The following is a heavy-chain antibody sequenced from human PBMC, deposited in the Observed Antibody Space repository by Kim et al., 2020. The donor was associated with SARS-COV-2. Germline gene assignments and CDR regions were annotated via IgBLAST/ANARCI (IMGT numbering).Heavy chain of an antibody. CDR1: GFTVSSNY. Sequence: GGSLRLSCAASGFTVSSNYMSWVRQAPGKGLEWVSVIYSGGSTYYADSVKGRFTISRDNSKNTLYLQMNSLRAEDTAVYYCARDNTVDYYDSSGYARRDYYGMDVWGQGTTVTVSS. V-gene: IGHV3-53*01. D-gene: IGHD3-22*01. J-gene: IGHJ6*02. CDR2: IYSGGST. CDR3: ARDNTVDYYDSSGYARRDYYGMDV.